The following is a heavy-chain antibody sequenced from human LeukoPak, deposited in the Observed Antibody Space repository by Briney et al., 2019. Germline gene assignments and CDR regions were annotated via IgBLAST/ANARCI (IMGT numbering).Heavy chain of an antibody. Sequence: SETLSLTCTVSGGSISSYYWSWIRQPPGKGLEWIGYIYYSGSTNYNPSLKSRVTISVDTSKNQFSLKLSSVTAADTAVYYCARGRMGLTGYFDYWGQGTLVTVSS. V-gene: IGHV4-59*12. CDR1: GGSISSYY. D-gene: IGHD3-9*01. CDR3: ARGRMGLTGYFDY. CDR2: IYYSGST. J-gene: IGHJ4*02.